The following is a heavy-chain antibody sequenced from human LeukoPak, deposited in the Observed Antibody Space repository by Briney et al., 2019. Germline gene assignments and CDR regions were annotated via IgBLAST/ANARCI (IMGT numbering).Heavy chain of an antibody. CDR2: ISSSSGYI. CDR1: VFTYSHCS. V-gene: IGHV3-21*01. J-gene: IGHJ4*02. D-gene: IGHD6-13*01. Sequence: GGSVTLSCASSVFTYSHCSKNGLRQAPGRGLEGFSSISSSSGYIYYADSVRGRFTISRDNAKNSLYLQMNSLRAEDTGLYYCAASIAYRSSWFADYWGQGTLVTVSS. CDR3: AASIAYRSSWFADY.